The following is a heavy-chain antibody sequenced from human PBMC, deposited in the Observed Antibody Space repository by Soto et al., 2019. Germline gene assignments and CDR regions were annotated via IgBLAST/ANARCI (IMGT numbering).Heavy chain of an antibody. CDR2: ISPYTGNT. D-gene: IGHD3-16*01. CDR1: GYIFVNYG. J-gene: IGHJ6*02. V-gene: IGHV1-18*01. Sequence: QVQLEQSGDEVKKPGASVKVSCKASGYIFVNYGIAWVRQAPGQGLEWMGWISPYTGNTHSATKVQGRLTMTTDTSTGTAYMDLGSLTSDDTAVYYCVMVDNYVTPTPQDVWGQGTTVTVSS. CDR3: VMVDNYVTPTPQDV.